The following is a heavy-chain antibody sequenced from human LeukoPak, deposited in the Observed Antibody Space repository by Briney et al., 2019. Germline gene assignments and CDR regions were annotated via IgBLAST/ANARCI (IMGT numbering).Heavy chain of an antibody. Sequence: GGSLRLSCAASGFTFSRYWMHWLRQAPGKGLVWVSRISTDGSSTSYADSVKGRFTISRDNGKNTLYLQMNSLRAEDTAVYYCASYLTSIPSGMDIWGQGTTVTVSS. J-gene: IGHJ6*02. V-gene: IGHV3-74*01. CDR2: ISTDGSST. D-gene: IGHD2/OR15-2a*01. CDR1: GFTFSRYW. CDR3: ASYLTSIPSGMDI.